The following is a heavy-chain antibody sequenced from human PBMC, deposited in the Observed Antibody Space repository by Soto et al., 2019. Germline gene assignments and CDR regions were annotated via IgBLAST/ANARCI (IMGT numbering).Heavy chain of an antibody. V-gene: IGHV1-3*01. CDR3: ARDPSYYGMDV. Sequence: ASAKVSCKACGYTFNSYAMHWVCQAPGQRLEWMGWINAGNGNTKYSQKFQGRVTITRDTSASTAYMELSSLRSEDTAVYYCARDPSYYGMDVWGQGTTVTVSS. CDR1: GYTFNSYA. CDR2: INAGNGNT. J-gene: IGHJ6*02.